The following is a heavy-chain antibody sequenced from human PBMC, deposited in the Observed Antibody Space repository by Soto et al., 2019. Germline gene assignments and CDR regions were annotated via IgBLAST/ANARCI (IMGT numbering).Heavy chain of an antibody. Sequence: SETLSLTCAVYGGSFSGYYWSWIRQPPGKGLEWIGEINHSGSTNYNPSLKSRVTIAVDTSKNQFSLKLSSVTAADTAVYYCARVRSAGRFLTGHRWFDPWGQGALVTVSS. CDR3: ARVRSAGRFLTGHRWFDP. J-gene: IGHJ5*02. V-gene: IGHV4-34*01. CDR1: GGSFSGYY. D-gene: IGHD3-3*01. CDR2: INHSGST.